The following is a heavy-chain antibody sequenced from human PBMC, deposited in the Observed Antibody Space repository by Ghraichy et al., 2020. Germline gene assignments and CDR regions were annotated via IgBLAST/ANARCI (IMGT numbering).Heavy chain of an antibody. CDR2: ISGSGGST. V-gene: IGHV3-23*01. Sequence: GESLNISCAASGFTFSSYAMSWVRQAPGKGLEWVSAISGSGGSTYYADSVKGRFTISRDNSKNTLYLQMNSLRAEDTAVYYCAKGVGYYGSGSSSRNLFDYWGQGTLVTVSS. CDR3: AKGVGYYGSGSSSRNLFDY. CDR1: GFTFSSYA. D-gene: IGHD3-10*01. J-gene: IGHJ4*02.